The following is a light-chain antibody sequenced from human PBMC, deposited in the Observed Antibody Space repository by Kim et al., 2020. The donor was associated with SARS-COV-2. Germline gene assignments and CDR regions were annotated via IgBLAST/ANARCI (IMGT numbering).Light chain of an antibody. CDR3: QTWGNGVGM. V-gene: IGLV4-69*01. CDR1: SGHNTYA. J-gene: IGLJ3*02. Sequence: PLQLPCTLTSGHNTYAIAWLQQQPENGPRYLMDLTSDGDYNKGDGIPDRFSCSSSGAERYLTISRLQSEDAAYYYFQTWGNGVGMFGGGTQLTVL. CDR2: LTSDGDY.